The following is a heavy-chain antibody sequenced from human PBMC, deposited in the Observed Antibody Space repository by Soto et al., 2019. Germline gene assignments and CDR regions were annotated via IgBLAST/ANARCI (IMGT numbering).Heavy chain of an antibody. CDR2: IYYSGST. CDR3: AREASTGTTWNWFDP. V-gene: IGHV4-59*12. CDR1: GGSISSYY. Sequence: SETLSLTCTVSGGSISSYYWSWIRQPPGKGLEWIGYIYYSGSTNYNPSIKIRVTISVDRSKNQFSLKLSSVTAADTAVYYCAREASTGTTWNWFDPWGQGTLVTVSS. J-gene: IGHJ5*02. D-gene: IGHD1-7*01.